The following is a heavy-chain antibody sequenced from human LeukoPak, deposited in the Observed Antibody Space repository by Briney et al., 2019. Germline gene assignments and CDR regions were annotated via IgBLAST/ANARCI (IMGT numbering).Heavy chain of an antibody. Sequence: PGRPLRLSCAASGFTFSSYGMYWVRQAPGKGLEWVAVISYNGGNKKYADSVKGRFTVSRDNSKNTLYLQLSSLSAEDTAVYYCAKDITLMTTVTNGPFGDWGQGTLVTVSS. CDR2: ISYNGGNK. CDR3: AKDITLMTTVTNGPFGD. D-gene: IGHD4-17*01. V-gene: IGHV3-30*18. CDR1: GFTFSSYG. J-gene: IGHJ4*02.